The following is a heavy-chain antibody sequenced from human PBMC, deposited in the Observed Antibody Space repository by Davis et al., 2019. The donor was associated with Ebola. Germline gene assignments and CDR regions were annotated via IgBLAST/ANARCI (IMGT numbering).Heavy chain of an antibody. V-gene: IGHV3-49*03. J-gene: IGHJ4*02. CDR3: TSPHGSGMWVY. D-gene: IGHD3-10*01. Sequence: PGGSLRLSCTASGFTFGDYAMSWFRQAPGKGLEWVGFIRSKAYGGTTEYAASVKGRFTISRDDSKSIAYLQMNSLKTEDTAVYYCTSPHGSGMWVYWGQGTLVTVSS. CDR2: IRSKAYGGTT. CDR1: GFTFGDYA.